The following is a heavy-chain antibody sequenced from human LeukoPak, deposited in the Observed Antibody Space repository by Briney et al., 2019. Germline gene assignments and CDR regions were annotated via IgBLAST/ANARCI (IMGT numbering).Heavy chain of an antibody. V-gene: IGHV4-59*01. J-gene: IGHJ4*02. CDR1: GGSFSGYY. D-gene: IGHD3-10*01. CDR3: ARDRYYDSGSYYN. Sequence: SETLSLTCAVYGGSFSGYYWNWIRQPPGKGLEWIGYIYYSGSTNYNPSLKSRVTISVDTSKNQFSLKLSSVTAADTAVYYCARDRYYDSGSYYNWGQGTLVTVSS. CDR2: IYYSGST.